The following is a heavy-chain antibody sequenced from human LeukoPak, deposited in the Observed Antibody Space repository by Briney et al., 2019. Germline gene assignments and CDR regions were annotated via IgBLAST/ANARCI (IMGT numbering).Heavy chain of an antibody. CDR3: ATVGMGATIGY. V-gene: IGHV3-74*01. D-gene: IGHD1-26*01. J-gene: IGHJ4*02. CDR1: GFTFRSYW. Sequence: GRSLRLSCAASGFTFRSYWMHWVRQPPGKGLVWVARINGDGKSTNYADPEKGRFTISRDNAKNTLYLQMNSLTVDDTAVYYCATVGMGATIGYWGQGTLVTVSS. CDR2: INGDGKST.